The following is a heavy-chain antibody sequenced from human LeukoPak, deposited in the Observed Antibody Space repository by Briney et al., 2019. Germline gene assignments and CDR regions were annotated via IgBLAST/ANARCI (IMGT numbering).Heavy chain of an antibody. D-gene: IGHD2-2*01. CDR1: GGTFISYA. CDR3: ARVLSPAVPSTTLGCMDV. CDR2: IIPLFGTA. Sequence: ASVKVSCKASGGTFISYAISWVRQAPGQGLEWMGGIIPLFGTANYAQKFQGRVTITADESTSTAYMELSSLRSGDTAVYYCARVLSPAVPSTTLGCMDVWGQGTTVTVSS. V-gene: IGHV1-69*13. J-gene: IGHJ6*02.